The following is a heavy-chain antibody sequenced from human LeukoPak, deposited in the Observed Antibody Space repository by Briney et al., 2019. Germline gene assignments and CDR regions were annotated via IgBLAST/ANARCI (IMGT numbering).Heavy chain of an antibody. CDR1: GFTFDDYA. Sequence: PGGSLRLSCAASGFTFDDYAMHWVRQAPGKGLEWVSGISWNSGSIGYADSVKGRFTISRDNAKNSLYLQVNSLRAEDTALYYCAKPPRGVVVVAATLFDYWGQGTLVTVSS. J-gene: IGHJ4*02. D-gene: IGHD2-15*01. CDR2: ISWNSGSI. CDR3: AKPPRGVVVVAATLFDY. V-gene: IGHV3-9*01.